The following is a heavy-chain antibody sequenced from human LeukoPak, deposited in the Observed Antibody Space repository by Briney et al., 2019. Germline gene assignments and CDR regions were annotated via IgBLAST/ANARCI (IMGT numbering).Heavy chain of an antibody. CDR1: GFTFTTYW. CDR2: INSDGSIT. D-gene: IGHD5-18*01. CDR3: ARDAVDTANAV. Sequence: GGSLRLSCAASGFTFTTYWMHWVRQAPGKGLVWVSHINSDGSITSYADSVKGRFTISRDNAKDTLYLQMNSLRAEDTAVYYCARDAVDTANAVWGQGTTVTVSS. V-gene: IGHV3-74*01. J-gene: IGHJ6*02.